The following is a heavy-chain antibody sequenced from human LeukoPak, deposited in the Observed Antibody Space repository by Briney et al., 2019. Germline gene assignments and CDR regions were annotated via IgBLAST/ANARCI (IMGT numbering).Heavy chain of an antibody. V-gene: IGHV1-24*01. J-gene: IGHJ6*03. CDR3: ARGVLLWFGDYYYYMDI. CDR1: GYTLTELS. CDR2: FDPEDGET. Sequence: ASVKVSCKVSGYTLTELSMHWVRQAPGKGLEWMGGFDPEDGETIYAQKFQGRVTITADESTSTAYMEPSSLRSEDTAVYYCARGVLLWFGDYYYYMDIWGKGTTVTISS. D-gene: IGHD3-10*01.